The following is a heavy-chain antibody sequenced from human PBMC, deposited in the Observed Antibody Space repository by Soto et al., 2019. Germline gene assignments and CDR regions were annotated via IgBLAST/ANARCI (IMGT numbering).Heavy chain of an antibody. CDR1: GFSLSTSGVG. CDR3: AHSSMLVAWVGMDV. Sequence: QITLKESGPTLVKPTQTLTLTCTFSGFSLSTSGVGVGWIRQPPGKALEWLALIYWDDDKRYSPSLKSRLTITKDTSNNHVVLTMTNMDPVDTATYYCAHSSMLVAWVGMDVWGQGTPVTVSS. D-gene: IGHD3-22*01. J-gene: IGHJ6*02. CDR2: IYWDDDK. V-gene: IGHV2-5*02.